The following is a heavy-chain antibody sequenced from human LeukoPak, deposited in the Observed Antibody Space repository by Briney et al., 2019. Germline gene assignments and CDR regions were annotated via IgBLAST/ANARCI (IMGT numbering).Heavy chain of an antibody. CDR2: IYSGGST. CDR3: ARVTRSSSFTDAFDI. Sequence: GGSLRLSCAASGFTVSSNYMSWVRQAPGKGLEWVSVIYSGGSTYYADSVKGRFTISRDNSKNTLYLQMNSLRAEDTAVYYCARVTRSSSFTDAFDIWGQGTVVTVSS. CDR1: GFTVSSNY. D-gene: IGHD6-13*01. V-gene: IGHV3-53*01. J-gene: IGHJ3*02.